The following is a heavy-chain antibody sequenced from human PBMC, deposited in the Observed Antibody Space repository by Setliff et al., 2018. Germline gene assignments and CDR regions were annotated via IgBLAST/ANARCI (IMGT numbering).Heavy chain of an antibody. CDR1: GGTFSSYA. CDR2: IIPIFGTA. J-gene: IGHJ1*01. V-gene: IGHV1-69*06. D-gene: IGHD6-19*01. CDR3: ARDPWQWLTTFTSAEYFQH. Sequence: SVKVSCKSSGGTFSSYAISWVRQAPGQGLEWMGRIIPIFGTANYAQKFQGRVTITADKSTSTAYMELSSLRSEDTAVYYCARDPWQWLTTFTSAEYFQHWGQGTLVTVSS.